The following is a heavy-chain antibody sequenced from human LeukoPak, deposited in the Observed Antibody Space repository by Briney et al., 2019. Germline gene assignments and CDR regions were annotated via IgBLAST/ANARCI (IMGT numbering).Heavy chain of an antibody. J-gene: IGHJ6*02. CDR2: ISAYNGNT. V-gene: IGHV1-18*01. D-gene: IGHD2-2*01. Sequence: ASVKVSCKASGYTFTSYGISWVRQAPGQGLEWMGWISAYNGNTNYAQKLQGRVTVTTDTSTSTAYMELRSLRSDDTAVYYCARDSPDIVVVPADDYYYYGMDVWGQGTTVTVSS. CDR3: ARDSPDIVVVPADDYYYYGMDV. CDR1: GYTFTSYG.